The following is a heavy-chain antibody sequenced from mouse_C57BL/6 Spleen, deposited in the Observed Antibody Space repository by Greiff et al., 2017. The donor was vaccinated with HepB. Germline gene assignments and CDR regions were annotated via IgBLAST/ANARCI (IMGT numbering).Heavy chain of an antibody. CDR1: GYTFTSYW. D-gene: IGHD2-1*01. CDR2: IDPSDSET. Sequence: QVQLKQPGAELVRPGSSVKLSCKASGYTFTSYWMHWVKQRPIQGLEWIGNIDPSDSETHYNQKFKDKATLTVDKSSSTAYMQLSSLTSEDSAVYYCARREVSYGNYAWFAYWGQGTLVTVSA. CDR3: ARREVSYGNYAWFAY. J-gene: IGHJ3*01. V-gene: IGHV1-52*01.